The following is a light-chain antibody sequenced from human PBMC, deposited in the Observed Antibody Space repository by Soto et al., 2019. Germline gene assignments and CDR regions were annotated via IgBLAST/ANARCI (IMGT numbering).Light chain of an antibody. CDR1: QSITNY. Sequence: DIHMTQSPSSLPASVGDRVTITCRASQSITNYLSWYQQRPGKAPKLLIHAASNLQSGVPSRFSGSGSETDFSLTISSLQPEDFATYYCQQSYSAPRTFGQGTKLEIK. CDR2: AAS. V-gene: IGKV1-39*01. J-gene: IGKJ2*01. CDR3: QQSYSAPRT.